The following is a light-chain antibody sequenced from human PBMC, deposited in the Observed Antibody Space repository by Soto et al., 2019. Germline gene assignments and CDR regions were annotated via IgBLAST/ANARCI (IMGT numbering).Light chain of an antibody. V-gene: IGKV1-5*03. J-gene: IGKJ1*01. CDR3: QQYNSYPWT. CDR2: KAS. CDR1: QSISSW. Sequence: DIQMTQSPFTMCAAVGERGTSRCRASQSISSWLAWYQQKPGKANKLLIYKASTLESGVPSNFSGSGSGTESTITISSLQPEDFATYYCQQYNSYPWTFGPGTQVEIK.